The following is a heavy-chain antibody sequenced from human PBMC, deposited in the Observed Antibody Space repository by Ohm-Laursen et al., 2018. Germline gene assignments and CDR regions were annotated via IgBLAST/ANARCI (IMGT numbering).Heavy chain of an antibody. Sequence: SETLSLTCTVSGGAISNYYWSWIRQPPGKGLEWIGHINYSGNTNYNPSLKSRVTMSVDTSKNQVSLKLSSVTAADTAVYYCARGAQSGRFDPWGQGTLVTVSS. J-gene: IGHJ5*02. CDR1: GGAISNYY. CDR3: ARGAQSGRFDP. CDR2: INYSGNT. D-gene: IGHD1-26*01. V-gene: IGHV4-59*12.